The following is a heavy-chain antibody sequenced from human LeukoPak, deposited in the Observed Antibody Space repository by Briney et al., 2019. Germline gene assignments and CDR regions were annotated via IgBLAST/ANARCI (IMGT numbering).Heavy chain of an antibody. Sequence: ASVKVSCKASGYTFIAYYMHWVRQAPGQEVEWMGWINPSTGSKNHAQNFKGRVTMTRDTSISTAYMELSRLRSDDTALYYCATTGDSSGFHLNYWGQGTLVTVSS. V-gene: IGHV1-2*02. CDR2: INPSTGSK. CDR1: GYTFIAYY. J-gene: IGHJ4*02. CDR3: ATTGDSSGFHLNY. D-gene: IGHD6-19*01.